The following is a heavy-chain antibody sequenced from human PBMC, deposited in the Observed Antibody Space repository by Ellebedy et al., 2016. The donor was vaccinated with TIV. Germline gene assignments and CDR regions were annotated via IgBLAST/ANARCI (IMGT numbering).Heavy chain of an antibody. J-gene: IGHJ4*02. Sequence: MPSETLSLSCTVSGGSIRSYYWSWIRQPPGQGLEWIWYIYNSENTKYNASLKSRVTISVDTSRNQISLQVTSVTAADTAVYFCARVKGEPGIAVVGLVDWGQGTLVTVSS. D-gene: IGHD6-19*01. CDR1: GGSIRSYY. V-gene: IGHV4-59*01. CDR2: IYNSENT. CDR3: ARVKGEPGIAVVGLVD.